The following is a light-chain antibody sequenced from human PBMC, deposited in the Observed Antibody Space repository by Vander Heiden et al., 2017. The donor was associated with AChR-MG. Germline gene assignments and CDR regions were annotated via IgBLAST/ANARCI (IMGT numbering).Light chain of an antibody. CDR2: EVS. V-gene: IGLV2-18*02. Sequence: QSALTQPPSVSGSPGQSVTTSCPGTSSHVGSYNRVSWYQQPPGTAPKLMIYEVSNRPSGVPDRFSGSKSGNTASLTISGLQAEDEADYYCSSYTSSSTVVFGGGTKLTVL. J-gene: IGLJ2*01. CDR1: SSHVGSYNR. CDR3: SSYTSSSTVV.